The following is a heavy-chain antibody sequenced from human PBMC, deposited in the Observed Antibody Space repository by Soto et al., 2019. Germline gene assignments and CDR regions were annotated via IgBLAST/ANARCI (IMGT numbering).Heavy chain of an antibody. V-gene: IGHV4-38-2*01. D-gene: IGHD3-22*01. Sequence: SETLSLTCAVSGGSIASIYHWAWIRQPPGRGLEWVASIYHTGTTYYHPSLKSRVTISVDTSKNQFSLKLSSVTAADTAVYYCARRTYYYDSSGYLSAYYFDYWGQGTLVTVSS. J-gene: IGHJ4*02. CDR3: ARRTYYYDSSGYLSAYYFDY. CDR1: GGSIASIYH. CDR2: IYHTGTT.